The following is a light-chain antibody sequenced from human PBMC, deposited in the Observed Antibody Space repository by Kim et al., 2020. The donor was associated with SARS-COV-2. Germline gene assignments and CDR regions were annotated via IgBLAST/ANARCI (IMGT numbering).Light chain of an antibody. CDR3: SSYAGSNNYV. CDR2: EVS. Sequence: QSVTLSCTGTSSDVGGYNFVSWYQQHPGKAPNLMIYEVSKRPSGVPDRFSGSKSGNTASLTVSGLQAEDEADYYCSSYAGSNNYVFGTGTKVTVL. V-gene: IGLV2-8*01. J-gene: IGLJ1*01. CDR1: SSDVGGYNF.